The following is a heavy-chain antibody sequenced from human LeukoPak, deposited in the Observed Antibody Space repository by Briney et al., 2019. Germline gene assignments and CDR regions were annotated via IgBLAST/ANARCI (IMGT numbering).Heavy chain of an antibody. Sequence: ASVKVSCKASGGTFSSYAISWVRQAPGQGLEWMGGIIPIFGTANYAQKFQGRVTITADESTSTAYMELSSLRSEDTAVYYCARDFGVLRFLEWSHYMDVWGKGTTVTVSS. V-gene: IGHV1-69*13. CDR2: IIPIFGTA. D-gene: IGHD3-3*01. J-gene: IGHJ6*03. CDR1: GGTFSSYA. CDR3: ARDFGVLRFLEWSHYMDV.